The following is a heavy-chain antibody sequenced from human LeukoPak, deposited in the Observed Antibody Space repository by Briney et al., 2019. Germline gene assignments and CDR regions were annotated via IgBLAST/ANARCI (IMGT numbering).Heavy chain of an antibody. V-gene: IGHV1-46*01. J-gene: IGHJ4*02. CDR3: ARDKGLTADY. D-gene: IGHD4/OR15-4a*01. CDR2: INPSGGST. Sequence: ASVKVSCKASGYTFTSYHIHWVRQAPGQGLEWMGIINPSGGSTSYAQKFQGRVTMTRDMSTITVYMEPSSLRSEDTAVYYCARDKGLTADYWGQGTLVTVSS. CDR1: GYTFTSYH.